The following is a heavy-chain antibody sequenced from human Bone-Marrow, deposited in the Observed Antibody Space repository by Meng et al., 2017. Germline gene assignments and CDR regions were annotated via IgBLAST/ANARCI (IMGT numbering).Heavy chain of an antibody. V-gene: IGHV3-49*03. CDR2: IRSKAYGGTT. Sequence: GGSLRLSCTASGFTFGDYAMSWFRQAPGKGLEWVGFIRSKAYGGTTEYAASVKGRFTISRDDSKSIAYLQMNSLKTEDTAVYYCTREEYYDILTGFRADAFDIWGQGTMVTVSS. CDR3: TREEYYDILTGFRADAFDI. CDR1: GFTFGDYA. J-gene: IGHJ3*02. D-gene: IGHD3-9*01.